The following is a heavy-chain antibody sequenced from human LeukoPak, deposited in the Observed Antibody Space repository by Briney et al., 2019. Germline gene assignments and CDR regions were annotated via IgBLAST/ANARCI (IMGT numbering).Heavy chain of an antibody. J-gene: IGHJ5*02. D-gene: IGHD3-10*01. CDR3: ASPWSGSGHRGVRNWFDP. V-gene: IGHV4-4*07. CDR2: IYTSGST. Sequence: TSETLSLTCTVSGGSISSYYWSWIRQPAGRGLEWIGRIYTSGSTNYNPSLKSRVTMSVDTSKNQFSLKLSSVTAADTAVYYCASPWSGSGHRGVRNWFDPWGQGTLVTVSS. CDR1: GGSISSYY.